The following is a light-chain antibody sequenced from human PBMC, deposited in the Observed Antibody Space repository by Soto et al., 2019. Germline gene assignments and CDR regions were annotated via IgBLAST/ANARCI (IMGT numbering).Light chain of an antibody. V-gene: IGKV3-20*01. CDR2: DAS. J-gene: IGKJ5*01. CDR3: QQYANSIT. Sequence: EIVLTQSPGTQSLSPGETATLSCRASQSVGSNNLAWYHQKPGQTPRPLIYDASSRATGIPDRFSGSGSGTDFTLTISRLEPEDFAVYYCQQYANSITFGQGTRLEIE. CDR1: QSVGSNN.